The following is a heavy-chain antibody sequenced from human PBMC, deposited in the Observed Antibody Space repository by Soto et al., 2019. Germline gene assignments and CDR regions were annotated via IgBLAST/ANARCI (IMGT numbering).Heavy chain of an antibody. D-gene: IGHD6-19*01. J-gene: IGHJ4*02. CDR2: TYYRSKWYN. Sequence: SQTLSRAYAISGHSVASNSAAWNWRRKSPSRGLEWLGRTYYRSKWYNDYAVSVRSRITINPDTSKNQFSLQLNSVTREDTAVYYCTRDSSGWENCGDYCGQGTMGTVSS. CDR1: GHSVASNSAA. CDR3: TRDSSGWENCGDY. V-gene: IGHV6-1*01.